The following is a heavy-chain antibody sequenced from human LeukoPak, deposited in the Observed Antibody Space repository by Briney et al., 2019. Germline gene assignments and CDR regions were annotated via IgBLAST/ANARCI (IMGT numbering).Heavy chain of an antibody. CDR3: AKTPITTIFGVVIYFRY. D-gene: IGHD3-3*01. Sequence: GGSLRLSCAASGFTFSNAWMNWVRQAPGKGLEWVGRIKSRTDGGTTDYAAPVKGRFTISRDDSKNTLYLQMNSLRAEDTAVYYCAKTPITTIFGVVIYFRYWGQGTLVTVSS. CDR1: GFTFSNAW. V-gene: IGHV3-15*07. J-gene: IGHJ4*02. CDR2: IKSRTDGGTT.